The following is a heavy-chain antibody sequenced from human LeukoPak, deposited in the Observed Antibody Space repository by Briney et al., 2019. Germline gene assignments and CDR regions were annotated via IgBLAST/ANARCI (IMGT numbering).Heavy chain of an antibody. CDR3: VIDTNNFYGSGSFDY. CDR1: GYTFTSYW. Sequence: HGESLKTSCKGSGYTFTSYWIGWVRQMSGKGLEWMGIIYPGDSDTRYSPSFQGQVTISADKSISTAYLQWSSLKASDTAMYYCVIDTNNFYGSGSFDYWGQGTLVTVSS. J-gene: IGHJ4*02. CDR2: IYPGDSDT. D-gene: IGHD3-10*01. V-gene: IGHV5-51*01.